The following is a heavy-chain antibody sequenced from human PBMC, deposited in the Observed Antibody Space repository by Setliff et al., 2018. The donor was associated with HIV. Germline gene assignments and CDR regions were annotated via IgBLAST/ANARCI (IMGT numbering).Heavy chain of an antibody. V-gene: IGHV3-21*06. CDR3: ATDPRRLSY. J-gene: IGHJ4*02. CDR1: GFTFNTYS. D-gene: IGHD2-21*01. CDR2: ISSTSTYI. Sequence: GGSLRLSCAASGFTFNTYSLNWVRQAPGKGLEWFSSISSTSTYIYYADSVRGRFTVSRDNAKNSLYLQMNSLRAEDTAVYYCATDPRRLSYWGQGTLVTVSS.